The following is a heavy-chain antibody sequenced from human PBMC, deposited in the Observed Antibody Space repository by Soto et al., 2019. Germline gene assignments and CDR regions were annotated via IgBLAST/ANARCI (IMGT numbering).Heavy chain of an antibody. V-gene: IGHV3-74*01. CDR3: ARGFSAGKGSPPDF. J-gene: IGHJ4*02. CDR1: GFSFSGFW. CDR2: MFTDVSTT. D-gene: IGHD6-13*01. Sequence: GGSLRLSCAASGFSFSGFWMHWVRQAPGKGLVWVSRMFTDVSTTYYADSVKGRFTISRDNAKSTLYLQMNSLRDEDTAVYYCARGFSAGKGSPPDFWGQGSLVTVSS.